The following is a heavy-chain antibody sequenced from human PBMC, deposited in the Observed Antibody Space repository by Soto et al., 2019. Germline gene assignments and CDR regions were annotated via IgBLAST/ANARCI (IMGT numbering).Heavy chain of an antibody. CDR2: ISGSSSYT. CDR3: AGARSTMVRGVIGY. D-gene: IGHD3-10*01. Sequence: QVQLVESGGGLVKPGGSLRLSCAASGFTFSDYYMSWIRQAPGKGLEWVSYISGSSSYTNYADSVKGRFTISRDNAKNSRYLQMNSLRAEDTAVYYCAGARSTMVRGVIGYWGQGTLVTVSS. CDR1: GFTFSDYY. J-gene: IGHJ4*02. V-gene: IGHV3-11*05.